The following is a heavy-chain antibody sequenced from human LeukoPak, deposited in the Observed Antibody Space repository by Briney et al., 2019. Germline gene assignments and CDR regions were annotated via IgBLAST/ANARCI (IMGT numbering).Heavy chain of an antibody. Sequence: GGSLRLSCAASGFTFSSYSMNWVRQAPGKGLEWVSSISSSSTYIYYAHSVKGRFTISRDNAKNSLYLQMNSLRAEDTAVYYCARGLYGGTAEDYFDFWGQGTLVTVSS. CDR3: ARGLYGGTAEDYFDF. V-gene: IGHV3-21*01. CDR1: GFTFSSYS. D-gene: IGHD4-23*01. CDR2: ISSSSTYI. J-gene: IGHJ4*02.